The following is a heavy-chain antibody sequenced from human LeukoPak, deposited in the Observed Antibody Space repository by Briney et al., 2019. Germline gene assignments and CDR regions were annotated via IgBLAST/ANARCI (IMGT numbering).Heavy chain of an antibody. D-gene: IGHD3-9*01. CDR3: ARVGRYFDWLLPTDFDY. J-gene: IGHJ4*02. V-gene: IGHV3-23*01. CDR1: GFTFSSYA. CDR2: ISGSGGST. Sequence: GGSLRLSCAASGFTFSSYAMSWVRQAPGKGLEWVSVISGSGGSTYYADSVKGRFTISRDNSKNTLYLQMNSLRAEDTAVYYCARVGRYFDWLLPTDFDYWGQGTLDSVSS.